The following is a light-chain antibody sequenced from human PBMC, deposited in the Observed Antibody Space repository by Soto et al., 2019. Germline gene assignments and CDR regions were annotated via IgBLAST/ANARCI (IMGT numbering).Light chain of an antibody. CDR3: QSYDTSNHVV. Sequence: NFMLSQPHSVSESPGKTVTFSCTGSNGSIASNYVQWYQQRPGSAPTTVIYEDNQRPSGVPDRFSGSIDSSSNSVSLTISGLKTEDEADYHCQSYDTSNHVVFGGGTKVTVL. J-gene: IGLJ2*01. CDR2: EDN. CDR1: NGSIASNY. V-gene: IGLV6-57*02.